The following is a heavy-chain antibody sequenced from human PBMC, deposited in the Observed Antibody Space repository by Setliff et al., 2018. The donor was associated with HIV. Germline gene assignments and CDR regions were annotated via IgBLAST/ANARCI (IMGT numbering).Heavy chain of an antibody. CDR2: IYVGGSV. CDR3: ARAKTSGVSAVVFDP. CDR1: GGSMNSDSYS. V-gene: IGHV4-61*09. Sequence: PSETLSLTCTVSGGSMNSDSYSWTWLRQPAGKGPELIGHIYVGGSVIYNPSLASRVTISMVPSKNQFSLDLSSVTAADTAKYYCARAKTSGVSAVVFDPWGQGRPVTVSS. J-gene: IGHJ5*02. D-gene: IGHD3-10*01.